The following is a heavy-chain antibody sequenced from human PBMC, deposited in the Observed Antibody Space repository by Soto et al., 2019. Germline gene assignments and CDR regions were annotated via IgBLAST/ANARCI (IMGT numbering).Heavy chain of an antibody. D-gene: IGHD7-27*01. CDR3: AIEVWGRGGYYLDS. CDR1: GGTFNRFG. V-gene: IGHV1-69*01. J-gene: IGHJ4*02. CDR2: IIPGFGTT. Sequence: QVHVVQSGAEVKKPGSSVKVTCKAFGGTFNRFGSNWVRQAPGQGLEWMGGIIPGFGTTKYAQKFRDRVTLVADGSTITSYMELSSLTSDDTAVYYCAIEVWGRGGYYLDSWGQGTLVTVSS.